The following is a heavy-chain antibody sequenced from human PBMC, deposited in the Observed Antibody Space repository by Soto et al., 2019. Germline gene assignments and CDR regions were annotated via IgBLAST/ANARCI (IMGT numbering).Heavy chain of an antibody. CDR2: LNPDTGYA. V-gene: IGHV1-2*04. CDR1: GYTFTVYY. D-gene: IGHD6-13*01. Sequence: ASVKVSCKASGYTFTVYYIHWMRQAPGQGLEWMGWLNPDTGYADYTQKFQGWVTLTRDTSTSTAYMELNSLKSDDTAVYYCARAVGRDVSSWYRRSSDSWGQGSQVTVSS. CDR3: ARAVGRDVSSWYRRSSDS. J-gene: IGHJ4*02.